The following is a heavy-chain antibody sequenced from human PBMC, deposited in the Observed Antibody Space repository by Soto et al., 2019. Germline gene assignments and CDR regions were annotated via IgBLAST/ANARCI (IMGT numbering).Heavy chain of an antibody. D-gene: IGHD3-9*01. J-gene: IGHJ4*02. CDR1: GGSISSGGYY. Sequence: SETLSLTCTVSGGSISSGGYYWSWIRQHPGKGLEWIGYIYYSGNTYYNPSLKSRVTISVDTSKNQFSLKLSSVTAADTAVYYCVRYSTYYVILTGSLAALDYWGQGTLVTVSS. V-gene: IGHV4-31*03. CDR2: IYYSGNT. CDR3: VRYSTYYVILTGSLAALDY.